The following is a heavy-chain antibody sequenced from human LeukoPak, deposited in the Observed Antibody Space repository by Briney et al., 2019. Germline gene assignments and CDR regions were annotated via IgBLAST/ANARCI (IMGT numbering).Heavy chain of an antibody. D-gene: IGHD2-15*01. J-gene: IGHJ6*03. CDR3: AGGRELGVYYYYMDV. Sequence: GASVKVSCKASGGTFSRYAISWVRQAPGQGLEWLGGIIPIFDTTNYAQKFQGRVTITADESTSTAYMELSSLRSEDTAVYYCAGGRELGVYYYYMDVWGKGTTVTVSS. CDR1: GGTFSRYA. CDR2: IIPIFDTT. V-gene: IGHV1-69*01.